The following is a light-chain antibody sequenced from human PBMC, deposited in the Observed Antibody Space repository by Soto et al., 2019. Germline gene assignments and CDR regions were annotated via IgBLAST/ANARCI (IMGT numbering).Light chain of an antibody. CDR2: EVS. J-gene: IGLJ1*01. CDR3: SSYTSSIFYV. CDR1: SSDVGGYNY. Sequence: QSVLTQPASASGSPGQSITISCTGTSSDVGGYNYVSWYQQHPGKAPKLMIYEVSNRPSGVSNRFSGSKSGNTASLTISGRQAEDEADYYCSSYTSSIFYVFGTGTKLTVL. V-gene: IGLV2-14*01.